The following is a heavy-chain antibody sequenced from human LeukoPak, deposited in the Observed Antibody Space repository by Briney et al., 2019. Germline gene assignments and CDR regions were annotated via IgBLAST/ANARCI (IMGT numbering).Heavy chain of an antibody. V-gene: IGHV1-46*01. Sequence: ASAKVSCKASGYTFTSYYMHWVRQAPGQGLEWMGIINPSGGSTSYAQKFQGRVTMTRDTSTSTVYVELSSLRSEDTAVYYRARDRERWLQLGYFDYWGQGTLVTVSS. CDR1: GYTFTSYY. CDR3: ARDRERWLQLGYFDY. J-gene: IGHJ4*02. D-gene: IGHD5-24*01. CDR2: INPSGGST.